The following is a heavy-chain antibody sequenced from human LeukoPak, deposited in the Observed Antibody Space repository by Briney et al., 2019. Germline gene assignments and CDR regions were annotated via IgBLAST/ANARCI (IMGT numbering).Heavy chain of an antibody. Sequence: PGGSLRLSCAASGFTFSYYWMSWVRQAPGKGPEWVANIKQDGSEEYYVDSVKGRFTISRDNAKKSLYLQMNSLRAEDSAVYYCANLGAVNHYYYYNYMDVWGKGTTVTVSS. V-gene: IGHV3-7*01. CDR3: ANLGAVNHYYYYNYMDV. CDR2: IKQDGSEE. CDR1: GFTFSYYW. J-gene: IGHJ6*03.